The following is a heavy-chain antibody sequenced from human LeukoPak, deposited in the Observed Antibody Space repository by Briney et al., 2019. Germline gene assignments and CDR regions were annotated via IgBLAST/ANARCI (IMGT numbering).Heavy chain of an antibody. Sequence: GGSLRLSCAASEFSVGSNYMTWVRQAPGKGLEWVSYISSSSSTIYYADSVEGRFTLSRDNAKNSLYLQMNSLRAEDTAVYYCARGGMDDFWSGYPHWGQGTLVTVSS. D-gene: IGHD3-3*01. CDR3: ARGGMDDFWSGYPH. CDR2: ISSSSSTI. CDR1: EFSVGSNY. V-gene: IGHV3-48*01. J-gene: IGHJ4*02.